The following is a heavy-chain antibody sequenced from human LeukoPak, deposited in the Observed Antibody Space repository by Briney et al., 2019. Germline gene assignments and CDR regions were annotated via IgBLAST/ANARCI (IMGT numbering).Heavy chain of an antibody. J-gene: IGHJ4*02. V-gene: IGHV3-30*18. Sequence: GGSLRLSCAASGFTFSSYGMHWVRQAPGKGLELVAVISYDGSNKYYADSVKGRFTVSRDNSKNTLYLQMNSLRAEDTAVFFQAKDGIRYFDRLFDYWGQGTLVTVSS. CDR2: ISYDGSNK. CDR3: AKDGIRYFDRLFDY. CDR1: GFTFSSYG. D-gene: IGHD3-9*01.